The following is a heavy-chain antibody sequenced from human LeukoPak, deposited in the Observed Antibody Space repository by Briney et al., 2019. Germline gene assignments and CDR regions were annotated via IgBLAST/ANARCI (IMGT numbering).Heavy chain of an antibody. CDR2: TSYDGSTK. Sequence: GGSPRLSCAASGFTFSSHGMHWVRQAPGKGLEWVAVTSYDGSTKYYADSAKGRFNISRDNSKNTLYLQMNSLRVDDTAVYYCAKDATLFGDQYFDYWGQGTLVIVSS. D-gene: IGHD3-10*01. CDR3: AKDATLFGDQYFDY. V-gene: IGHV3-30*18. J-gene: IGHJ4*02. CDR1: GFTFSSHG.